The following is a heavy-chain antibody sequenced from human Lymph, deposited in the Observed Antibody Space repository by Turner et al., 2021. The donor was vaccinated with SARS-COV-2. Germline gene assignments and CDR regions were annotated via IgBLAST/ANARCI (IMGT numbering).Heavy chain of an antibody. D-gene: IGHD6-6*01. J-gene: IGHJ4*02. CDR3: ARDTPYSTSAAHY. V-gene: IGHV3-74*01. CDR1: GFTFSSYW. Sequence: EVQLVESGGGLVQPGWSLSPSCAASGFTFSSYWMHWVRQAPGKGLGGVARINRDGRNTTYADSGKGRFTISRDNAKNTLYLQMNSLRAEDTAVYYCARDTPYSTSAAHYWGQGTLVTVSS. CDR2: INRDGRNT.